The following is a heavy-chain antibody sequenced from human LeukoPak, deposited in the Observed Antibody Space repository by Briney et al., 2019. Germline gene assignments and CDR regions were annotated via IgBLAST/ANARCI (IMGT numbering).Heavy chain of an antibody. CDR2: IIPIFGTA. CDR1: GGTFSSYA. Sequence: SVKVSCKASGGTFSSYAISWVQRAPGQGLEWMGGIIPIFGTANYAQKFQGRVTITTDESTSTAYMELSSPRSEDTAVYYCARDPSSDEGPLDHWGQGTLVTVSS. CDR3: ARDPSSDEGPLDH. V-gene: IGHV1-69*05. D-gene: IGHD5-24*01. J-gene: IGHJ5*02.